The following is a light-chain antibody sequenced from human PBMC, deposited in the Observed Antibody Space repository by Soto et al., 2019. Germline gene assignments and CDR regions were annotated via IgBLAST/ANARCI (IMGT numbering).Light chain of an antibody. CDR3: QSYDSSLSVV. CDR2: DNT. J-gene: IGLJ2*01. CDR1: GSTIGAGYD. V-gene: IGLV1-40*01. Sequence: QSVLTQPPSVSGAPGQRVTISCTGSGSTIGAGYDVHWYKQLPGTAPRLLIYDNTNRPSGVPDRFSGSKSCTSASLAISGLQAEDEADYYCQSYDSSLSVVFGGGTKLTVL.